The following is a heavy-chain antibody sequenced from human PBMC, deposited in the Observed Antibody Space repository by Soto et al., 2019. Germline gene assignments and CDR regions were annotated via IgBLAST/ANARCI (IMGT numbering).Heavy chain of an antibody. CDR2: INAGNGNT. D-gene: IGHD2-15*01. CDR1: GYTFTSYA. J-gene: IGHJ6*02. Sequence: ASVKVSCKASGYTFTSYAMHWVRQAPGQRLEWMGWINAGNGNTKYSQKFQGRVTITRDTSASTAYMELSSLRSEDTAVYYCAKAISWTSGLYGMDVWGQGTTVTVSS. V-gene: IGHV1-3*01. CDR3: AKAISWTSGLYGMDV.